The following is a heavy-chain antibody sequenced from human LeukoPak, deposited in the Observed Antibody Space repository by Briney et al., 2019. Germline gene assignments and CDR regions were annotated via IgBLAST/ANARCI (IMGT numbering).Heavy chain of an antibody. J-gene: IGHJ4*02. Sequence: PSETLSLTCTVSGGSISSSSYSWGWIRQPPGKRLEWIGIIYYSGSTYYNPSLKSRVTISVYTSKNQFSLRLSSVIAADTAVYYRARSDPPSYQLPFDYWGQGTLVTVSS. D-gene: IGHD2-2*01. CDR1: GGSISSSSYS. V-gene: IGHV4-39*01. CDR3: ARSDPPSYQLPFDY. CDR2: IYYSGST.